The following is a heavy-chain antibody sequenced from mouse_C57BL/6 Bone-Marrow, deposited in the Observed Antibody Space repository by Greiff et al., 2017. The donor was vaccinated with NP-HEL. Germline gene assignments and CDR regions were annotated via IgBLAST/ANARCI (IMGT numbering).Heavy chain of an antibody. Sequence: QVQLQQSGAELARPGASVKLSCKASGYTFTSYGISWVKQRTGQGLEWIGEIYPRSGNTYYNEKFKGKATLTADKSSSTAYMALLSLPSSDSAVFFCARGGNYYGSAWGKGTSVTVAS. CDR3: ARGGNYYGSA. J-gene: IGHJ4*01. CDR1: GYTFTSYG. CDR2: IYPRSGNT. D-gene: IGHD1-1*01. V-gene: IGHV1-81*01.